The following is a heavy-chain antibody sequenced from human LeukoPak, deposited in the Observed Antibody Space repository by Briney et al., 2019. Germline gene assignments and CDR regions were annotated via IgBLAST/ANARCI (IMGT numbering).Heavy chain of an antibody. Sequence: PVGSLTLSCAASGFTFSDYYMSWIRQAPGKGLEWVSYISSSGSTIYYADSVKGRFTISRDNAKNSLYLQMNSLRAEDTAVYYCARDRRAMVRGGPFDYWGQGTPVTVSS. CDR3: ARDRRAMVRGGPFDY. V-gene: IGHV3-11*01. CDR1: GFTFSDYY. J-gene: IGHJ4*02. CDR2: ISSSGSTI. D-gene: IGHD5-18*01.